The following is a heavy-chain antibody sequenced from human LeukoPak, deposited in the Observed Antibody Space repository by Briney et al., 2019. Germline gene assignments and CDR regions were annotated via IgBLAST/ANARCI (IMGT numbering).Heavy chain of an antibody. V-gene: IGHV4-59*01. Sequence: PSETLSLTCTVSGASISGYYWSWIRQPPGKGLEWIGYIYHSRSASYNPSLKSRVTISVDTAKNHISLKLSSVTAADTAVYYCARRLGYTYGTNYYYAMDVWGQGTTVTVSS. CDR3: ARRLGYTYGTNYYYAMDV. CDR1: GASISGYY. J-gene: IGHJ6*02. D-gene: IGHD5-18*01. CDR2: IYHSRSA.